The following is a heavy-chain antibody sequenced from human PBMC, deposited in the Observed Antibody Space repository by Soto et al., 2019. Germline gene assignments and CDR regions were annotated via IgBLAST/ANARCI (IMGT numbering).Heavy chain of an antibody. J-gene: IGHJ6*02. D-gene: IGHD5-12*01. CDR3: ARDRGYSGYDSPRFYYGMDV. CDR2: IWYDGSNK. Sequence: QVQLVESGGGVVQPGRSLRLSCAASGFTFSSYGMHWVRQAPGKGLEWVAVIWYDGSNKWYADSVKGRFTISRDNSKNTLYLQRNSRRAEDTAVYSCARDRGYSGYDSPRFYYGMDVWGQGTTVTVSS. V-gene: IGHV3-33*01. CDR1: GFTFSSYG.